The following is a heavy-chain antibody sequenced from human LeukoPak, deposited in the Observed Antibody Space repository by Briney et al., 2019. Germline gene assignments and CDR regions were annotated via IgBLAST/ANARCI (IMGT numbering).Heavy chain of an antibody. J-gene: IGHJ4*02. Sequence: GGSLGLSCAASGLTFSSYAMSWVRQAPGKGLEWVSGISGNGANTYYADSVKGRFTISRDNSKNTLYLQMNSLRAEDTAVYYCANTFNFDYWGQGTLVTVSS. V-gene: IGHV3-23*01. CDR2: ISGNGANT. CDR3: ANTFNFDY. CDR1: GLTFSSYA.